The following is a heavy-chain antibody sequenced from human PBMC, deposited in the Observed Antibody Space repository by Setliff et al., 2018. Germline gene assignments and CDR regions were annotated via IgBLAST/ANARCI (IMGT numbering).Heavy chain of an antibody. CDR2: INYSGGST. CDR1: GFTFSTYA. CDR3: ARRMTTVYYMDV. Sequence: GGSLRLSCAASGFTFSTYAVSWVRQAPGKGLAWVSAINYSGGSTYYADSVKGRFIVSRDNSKNTLYLQINSLTAEDTAIYYCARRMTTVYYMDVWGKGTTVTVSS. D-gene: IGHD4-17*01. V-gene: IGHV3-23*01. J-gene: IGHJ6*03.